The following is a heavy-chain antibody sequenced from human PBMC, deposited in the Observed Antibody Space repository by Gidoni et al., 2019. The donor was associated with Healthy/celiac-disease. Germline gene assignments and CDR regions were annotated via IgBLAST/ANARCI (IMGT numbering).Heavy chain of an antibody. D-gene: IGHD6-19*01. J-gene: IGHJ1*01. CDR1: GFPFTSYA. CDR2: ISGSGGST. CDR3: AKDDGSGWYWIPEYFQH. V-gene: IGHV3-23*01. Sequence: EVQLLESGGGLVQPGGSLRLSCAASGFPFTSYAMSWVRQAPGKGLEWVSAISGSGGSTYYADSVKGRFTISRDNSKNTLYLQMNSLRAEDTAVYYCAKDDGSGWYWIPEYFQHWGQGTLVTVSS.